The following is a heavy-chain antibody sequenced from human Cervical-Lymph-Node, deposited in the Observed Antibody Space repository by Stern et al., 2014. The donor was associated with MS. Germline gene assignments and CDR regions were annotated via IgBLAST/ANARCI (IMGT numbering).Heavy chain of an antibody. CDR3: ALSSETSDRWYSLGYDL. D-gene: IGHD6-13*01. CDR1: GGTFSKFP. Sequence: QVQLMQSGAEVPKPGSSVKVSCKDSGGTFSKFPSSWVRQAPGQELEWTGRIFPVFATPTYAQEFRGRVTITADVSTSTVYMELSSLRSDDTAVYYCALSSETSDRWYSLGYDLWGQGTLVTVSS. CDR2: IFPVFATP. J-gene: IGHJ5*02. V-gene: IGHV1-69*15.